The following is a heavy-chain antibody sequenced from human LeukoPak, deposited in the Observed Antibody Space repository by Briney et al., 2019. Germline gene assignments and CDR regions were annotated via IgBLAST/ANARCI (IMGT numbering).Heavy chain of an antibody. CDR3: AKNGQSGFSFDP. V-gene: IGHV4-39*01. D-gene: IGHD3-3*01. CDR1: GGSITSSSYY. CDR2: IYHTGRA. Sequence: SETLSLTCTVSGGSITSSSYYWSWLRQSPGKGLEWIVTIYHTGRAYHNPSLKSRVTVSVDTSKNQISLRLDSVTAADTAVYYCAKNGQSGFSFDPWGQGTLVTVSS. J-gene: IGHJ5*02.